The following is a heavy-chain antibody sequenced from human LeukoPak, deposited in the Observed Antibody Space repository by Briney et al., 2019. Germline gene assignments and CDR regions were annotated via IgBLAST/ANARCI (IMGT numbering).Heavy chain of an antibody. Sequence: GGSLRLSCAAYGFTFSSYSMNSVRQAPGKGLEWASYISSSSSNIYYADSVKGRFTISRDNAMNPLYLQMNSLRVEDTAVYYCARQTPFAAAGPYAFYIWVQGTMVTVSA. V-gene: IGHV3-48*01. D-gene: IGHD6-13*01. J-gene: IGHJ3*02. CDR2: ISSSSSNI. CDR3: ARQTPFAAAGPYAFYI. CDR1: GFTFSSYS.